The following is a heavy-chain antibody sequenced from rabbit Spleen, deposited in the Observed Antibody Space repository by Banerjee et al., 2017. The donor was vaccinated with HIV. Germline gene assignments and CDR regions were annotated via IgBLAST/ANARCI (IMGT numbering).Heavy chain of an antibody. V-gene: IGHV1S40*01. CDR1: GFSFSSSYY. D-gene: IGHD4-1*01. CDR2: IYAGSSGDT. Sequence: QSLEESGGDLVKPGASLTLTCTASGFSFSSSYYMCWVRQAPGKGLEWIACIYAGSSGDTYYANWVNGRFTISSHNAQNTLYLQLSSLTAADTATYFCTRNANGGWGPQTYFNLWGPGTLVTV. CDR3: TRNANGGWGPQTYFNL. J-gene: IGHJ4*01.